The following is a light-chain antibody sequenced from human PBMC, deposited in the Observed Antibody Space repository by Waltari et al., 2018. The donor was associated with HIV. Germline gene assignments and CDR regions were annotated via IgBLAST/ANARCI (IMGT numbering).Light chain of an antibody. CDR2: EDN. CDR3: QSYDSSNHLI. V-gene: IGLV6-57*01. J-gene: IGLJ2*01. CDR1: SGSIASHY. Sequence: NFMLTQPHSVSESPGKTVTISCTRSSGSIASHYVQWYQQRPGGSPTTVIYEDNQRPSGVPDRFSGSIDSSSNSASLTISRLKTEDEADYYCQSYDSSNHLIFGGGTKLTVL.